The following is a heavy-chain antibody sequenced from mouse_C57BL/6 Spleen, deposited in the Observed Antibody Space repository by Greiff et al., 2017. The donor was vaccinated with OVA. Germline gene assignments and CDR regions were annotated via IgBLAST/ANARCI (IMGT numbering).Heavy chain of an antibody. D-gene: IGHD3-2*02. CDR3: TLDSSGPWFAY. V-gene: IGHV14-1*01. J-gene: IGHJ3*01. CDR1: GFNIKDYY. CDR2: IDPEDGDT. Sequence: EVQLQQSGAELVRPGASVKLSCTASGFNIKDYYMHWVKQRPEQGLEWIGRIDPEDGDTEYAPKFQGKATMTADTSSNTAYLQLSSLTSEDTAVYYCTLDSSGPWFAYWGQGTLVTVSA.